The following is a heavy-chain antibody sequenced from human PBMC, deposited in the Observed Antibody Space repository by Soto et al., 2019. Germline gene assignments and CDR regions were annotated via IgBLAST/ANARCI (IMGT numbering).Heavy chain of an antibody. CDR2: IYYSGST. D-gene: IGHD3-9*01. CDR1: GGSISSGGYY. Sequence: SETLSLTCTVSGGSISSGGYYWSWIRQHPGKGLEWIGYIYYSGSTYYNPSLKSRVTISVDTSKNQFSLKLSSVTAADTAVYYCARGTHYDILTGYFDYWGQGTLVTVSS. J-gene: IGHJ4*02. CDR3: ARGTHYDILTGYFDY. V-gene: IGHV4-31*03.